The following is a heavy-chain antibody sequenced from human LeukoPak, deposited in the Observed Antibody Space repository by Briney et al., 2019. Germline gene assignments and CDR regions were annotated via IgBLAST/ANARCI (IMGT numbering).Heavy chain of an antibody. CDR3: ARAPDTSWYYFAY. CDR1: GGSISSYY. D-gene: IGHD5-18*01. CDR2: ASTSGST. V-gene: IGHV4-4*07. Sequence: SETLSLTCTVSGGSISSYYWSWIRQPAGKGLEWIGRASTSGSTNYNPSLKSRVTMSLDTSKNQFSLKLSSVTAADTAVYYCARAPDTSWYYFAYWGQGTLVTVSS. J-gene: IGHJ4*02.